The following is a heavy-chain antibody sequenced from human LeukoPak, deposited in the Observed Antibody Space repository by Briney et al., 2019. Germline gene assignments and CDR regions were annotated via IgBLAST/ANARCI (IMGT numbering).Heavy chain of an antibody. Sequence: SSQTLSLTCTVSGGSISSGSYYWSWIRQPAGKGLEWIGRIYTSGSTNYNPSLKSRVTISVDTSKNQFSLKLSSVTAADTAVYYCARSPEEALYCGGDCYVYYFDYWGQGTLVTVSS. CDR3: ARSPEEALYCGGDCYVYYFDY. CDR2: IYTSGST. D-gene: IGHD2-21*02. V-gene: IGHV4-61*02. J-gene: IGHJ4*02. CDR1: GGSISSGSYY.